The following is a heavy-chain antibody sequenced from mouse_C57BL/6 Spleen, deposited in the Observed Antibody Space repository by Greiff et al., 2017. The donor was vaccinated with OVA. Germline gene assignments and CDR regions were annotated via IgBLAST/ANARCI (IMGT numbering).Heavy chain of an antibody. J-gene: IGHJ3*01. CDR3: APDSSGYVSFAY. D-gene: IGHD3-2*02. V-gene: IGHV1-19*01. CDR1: GYTFTDYY. CDR2: INPYNGGT. Sequence: EVQLQQSGPVLVKPGASVKMSCKASGYTFTDYYMNWVKQSHGKSLEWIGVINPYNGGTSYNQKFKGKATLTVDKSSSTAYMELNSLTSEDSAVYYCAPDSSGYVSFAYWGQGTLVTVSA.